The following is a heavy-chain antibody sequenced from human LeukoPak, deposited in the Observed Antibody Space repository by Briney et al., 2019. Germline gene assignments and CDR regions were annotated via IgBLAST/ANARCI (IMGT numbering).Heavy chain of an antibody. CDR1: GFTVSSSY. V-gene: IGHV3-66*01. CDR3: ARVRGYGFDI. CDR2: IYSGGGT. Sequence: PGGSLRLSCAASGFTVSSSYMTWVRQAPGRGLEWVSVIYSGGGTYYADSVKGRFTISRDNSKNTLYLQMNSLRAEDTAVYYCARVRGYGFDIWGQGTMATVSS. J-gene: IGHJ3*02.